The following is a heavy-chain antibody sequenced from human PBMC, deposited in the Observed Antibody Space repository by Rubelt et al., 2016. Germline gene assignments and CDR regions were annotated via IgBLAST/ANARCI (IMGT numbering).Heavy chain of an antibody. D-gene: IGHD1-26*01. CDR3: ASGIDQLLEY. CDR1: GFTLSNAW. Sequence: EVQLVESGGGLVKPGGSRRLSCAASGFTLSNAWTNWVRQAPGKGLEWVSYISSSSSTIYYADSVKGRFTISRDNAKNSLYLQMNSLRAEDTAVYYCASGIDQLLEYWGQGTLVTVSS. J-gene: IGHJ4*02. V-gene: IGHV3-48*04. CDR2: ISSSSSTI.